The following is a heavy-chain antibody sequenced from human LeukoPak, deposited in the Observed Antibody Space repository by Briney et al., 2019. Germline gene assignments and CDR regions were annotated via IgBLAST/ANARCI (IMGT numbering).Heavy chain of an antibody. CDR2: IYYSGST. J-gene: IGHJ3*02. Sequence: PSETLSLTCTVSGGSISSSSYYWGCIRQPPGKGLEWIGSIYYSGSTYYNPALKSRVTISVDTSNNQFSLKLSSVTAADTAVYYCARSNYYGSSGYRWPHAFDIWGQGTMVTVSS. V-gene: IGHV4-39*01. CDR1: GGSISSSSYY. CDR3: ARSNYYGSSGYRWPHAFDI. D-gene: IGHD3-22*01.